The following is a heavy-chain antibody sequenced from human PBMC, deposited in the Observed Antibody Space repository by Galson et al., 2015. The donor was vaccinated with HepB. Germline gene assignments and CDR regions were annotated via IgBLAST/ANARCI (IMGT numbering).Heavy chain of an antibody. CDR2: FDPEDGET. J-gene: IGHJ3*02. Sequence: SVKVSCKVSGYTLTELSMHWVRQAPGKGLEWMGGFDPEDGETIYAQKFQGRVTTTEDTSTDTAYMELSSLRSEDTAVYYCATEQGIAVAGKPLAAFDIWGQGTMVTVSS. D-gene: IGHD6-19*01. V-gene: IGHV1-24*01. CDR1: GYTLTELS. CDR3: ATEQGIAVAGKPLAAFDI.